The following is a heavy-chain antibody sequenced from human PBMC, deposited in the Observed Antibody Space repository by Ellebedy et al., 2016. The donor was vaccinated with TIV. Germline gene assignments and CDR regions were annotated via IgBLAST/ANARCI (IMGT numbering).Heavy chain of an antibody. CDR3: ARDGHYYDSGSYSVYGMDV. CDR2: ISGSSTYI. V-gene: IGHV3-21*01. J-gene: IGHJ6*02. Sequence: GESLKISCAASGFTFSSYTMNWVRQAPGKGLEWVSSISGSSTYISYADSVKGRFAISRDNAKNSLYLQMDSLRAEDTAVYYCARDGHYYDSGSYSVYGMDVWGQGTTVTVSS. CDR1: GFTFSSYT. D-gene: IGHD3-10*01.